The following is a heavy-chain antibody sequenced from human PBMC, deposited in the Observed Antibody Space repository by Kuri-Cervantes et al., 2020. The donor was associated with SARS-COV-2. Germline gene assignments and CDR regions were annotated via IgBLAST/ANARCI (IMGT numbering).Heavy chain of an antibody. Sequence: SVKVSCKVSGYTLTELSIHWVRQAPGQGLEWMGRIIPILGTANYAQKFQGRVTITADKSTSTAYMELSSLRSEDTAVYYCAREGSRSSSHPVYYWGQGTLVTVSS. D-gene: IGHD6-6*01. J-gene: IGHJ4*02. CDR1: GYTLTELS. CDR3: AREGSRSSSHPVYY. V-gene: IGHV1-69*08. CDR2: IIPILGTA.